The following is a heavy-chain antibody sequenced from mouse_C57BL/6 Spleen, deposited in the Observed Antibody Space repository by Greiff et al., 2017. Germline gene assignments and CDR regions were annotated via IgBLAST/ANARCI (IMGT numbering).Heavy chain of an antibody. D-gene: IGHD1-1*01. CDR3: AGYYYGSLMDY. V-gene: IGHV2-2*01. CDR2: IWSGGSS. J-gene: IGHJ4*01. CDR1: GYSLTSYG. Sequence: QVQLKQSGPGLVQPSQSLSITCTASGYSLTSYGVHWVRQSPGQGLEWLGVIWSGGSSDYNAPFISNLSISKENSKRQVFFKMNSLQADDAAIYYCAGYYYGSLMDYWGQGTSVTVSA.